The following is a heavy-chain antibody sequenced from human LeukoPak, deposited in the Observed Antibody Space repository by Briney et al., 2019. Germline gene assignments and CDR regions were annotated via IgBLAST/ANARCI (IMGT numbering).Heavy chain of an antibody. CDR1: GFTVSSNY. J-gene: IGHJ4*02. D-gene: IGHD4-17*01. V-gene: IGHV3-66*01. Sequence: PGGSLRLSCAASGFTVSSNYMSWVRQAPGKGVERGSVIYSGGSTYYADSARGRFTISRANSKKTLYLQMNSLRAEDTAVYYCARDRRLPYYFDYWGQGTLVTVSS. CDR3: ARDRRLPYYFDY. CDR2: IYSGGST.